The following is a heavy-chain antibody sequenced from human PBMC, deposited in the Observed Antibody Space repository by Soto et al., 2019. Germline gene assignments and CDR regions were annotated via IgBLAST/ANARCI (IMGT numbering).Heavy chain of an antibody. V-gene: IGHV3-30-3*01. CDR2: ISYDGSSK. J-gene: IGHJ4*02. D-gene: IGHD5-18*01. CDR1: GFTFNNYA. Sequence: QVQLVESGGGVVQPGRSLRLSCAASGFTFNNYAMHWVRQAPGKGLEWVAFISYDGSSKYYADSVTGRFTISRYDSRNKLYLHMNSLGAEDTAVYYCSRGDGYIYGNTFDSWGQGTLVTVSS. CDR3: SRGDGYIYGNTFDS.